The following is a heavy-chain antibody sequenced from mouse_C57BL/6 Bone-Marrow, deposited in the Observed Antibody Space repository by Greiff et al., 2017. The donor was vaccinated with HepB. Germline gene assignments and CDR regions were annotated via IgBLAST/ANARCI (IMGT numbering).Heavy chain of an antibody. J-gene: IGHJ3*01. CDR1: GYSITSGYY. CDR3: ARNLDSSGPPWFAY. Sequence: EESGPGLVKPSQSLSLTCSVTGYSITSGYYWNWIRQFPGNKLEWMGYISYDGSNNYNPSLKNRISITRDTSKNQFFLKLNSVTTEDTATYYCARNLDSSGPPWFAYWGQGTLVTVSA. D-gene: IGHD3-2*02. CDR2: ISYDGSN. V-gene: IGHV3-6*01.